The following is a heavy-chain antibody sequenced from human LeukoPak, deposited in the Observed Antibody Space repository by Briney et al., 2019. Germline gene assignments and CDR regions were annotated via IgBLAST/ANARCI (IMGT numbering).Heavy chain of an antibody. J-gene: IGHJ4*02. D-gene: IGHD1-26*01. V-gene: IGHV3-48*01. Sequence: GGSLRLSCAASAFTFSDYSRNWVRQAPGKGLEWVSYISGRSSTIYYADSVKGRFTTSRDNAKNSMYLQMNSLRAEDTAVYYCARDRIKSGSYYFDYWGQGTLVTVSS. CDR2: ISGRSSTI. CDR3: ARDRIKSGSYYFDY. CDR1: AFTFSDYS.